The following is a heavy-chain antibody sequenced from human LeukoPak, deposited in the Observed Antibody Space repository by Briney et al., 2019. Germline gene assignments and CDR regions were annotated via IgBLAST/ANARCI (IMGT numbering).Heavy chain of an antibody. CDR1: GGSISSYY. J-gene: IGHJ4*02. CDR2: IYYSGST. V-gene: IGHV4-59*01. D-gene: IGHD3-22*01. CDR3: ARANYYDTSDYYIFDH. Sequence: SETLSLTCTVSGGSISSYYWSWIRQPPGKGLEWIGYIYYSGSTNYNPSLTSRVTISLDTSKSQFSLKLSSVTAADTAVYYCARANYYDTSDYYIFDHWGQGTLVTVSS.